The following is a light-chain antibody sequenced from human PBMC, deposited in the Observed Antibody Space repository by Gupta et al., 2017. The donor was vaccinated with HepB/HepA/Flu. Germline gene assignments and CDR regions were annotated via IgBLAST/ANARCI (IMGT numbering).Light chain of an antibody. CDR1: QSVSSY. CDR2: DAS. Sequence: EIVLTQSPATLSLSPGERATLSCRASQSVSSYLAWYQQKPGQAPRLLIYDASNRATGITDRFSGSGSGKDFTLTSSRREHEDFAVYYCQQRSNWETFGQGTKVEIK. CDR3: QQRSNWET. V-gene: IGKV3-11*01. J-gene: IGKJ1*01.